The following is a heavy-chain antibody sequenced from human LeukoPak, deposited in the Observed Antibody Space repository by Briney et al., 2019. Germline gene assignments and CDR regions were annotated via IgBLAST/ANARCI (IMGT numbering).Heavy chain of an antibody. D-gene: IGHD3-16*02. CDR1: GYSISSGYY. CDR3: ASGHYVWGSYRSLGAFDI. Sequence: SETLSLTCTVSGYSISSGYYWGWIRQPPGKGLEWIGSIYHSGSTYYNPSLKSRVTISVDTSKNQFSLKLSSVTAADTAVYYCASGHYVWGSYRSLGAFDIWGQGTMVTVSS. J-gene: IGHJ3*02. CDR2: IYHSGST. V-gene: IGHV4-38-2*02.